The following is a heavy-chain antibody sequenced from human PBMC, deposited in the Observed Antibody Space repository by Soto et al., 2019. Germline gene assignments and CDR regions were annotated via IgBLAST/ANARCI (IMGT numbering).Heavy chain of an antibody. V-gene: IGHV1-69*01. D-gene: IGHD3-22*01. Sequence: QVQLVQSGAEVKKPGSSVKVSCKASGGTFSSYAISWVRQAPGQGLEWMGGIIPIFGTANYAQKFQGRVTITADESTSTAYMVLSSLRSEDTAVYYCARTYYYDSSGYYPEGDYYYGMDVWGQGTTVTVSS. CDR3: ARTYYYDSSGYYPEGDYYYGMDV. CDR2: IIPIFGTA. CDR1: GGTFSSYA. J-gene: IGHJ6*02.